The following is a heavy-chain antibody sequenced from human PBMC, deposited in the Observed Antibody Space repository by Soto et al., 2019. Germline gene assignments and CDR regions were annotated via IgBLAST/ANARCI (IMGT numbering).Heavy chain of an antibody. Sequence: NPSETLSLTCTVSGGSISSNNYYWSWIRQPPGKGLEWIGYIFYSGSTYYNPSLQSRVTISADTAKNQFSLKLSSVTAADTAVYYCARDIDFGMDVWGQGTTVTVSS. D-gene: IGHD3-16*02. J-gene: IGHJ6*02. V-gene: IGHV4-30-4*01. CDR1: GGSISSNNYY. CDR3: ARDIDFGMDV. CDR2: IFYSGST.